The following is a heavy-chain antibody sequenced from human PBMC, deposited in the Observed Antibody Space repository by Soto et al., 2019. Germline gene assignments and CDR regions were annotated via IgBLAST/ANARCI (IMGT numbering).Heavy chain of an antibody. CDR2: IDSDGSTT. D-gene: IGHD5-12*01. Sequence: EVQLVESGGCLVQPGGSLRLSCAASGFAFLSYGMHWVRQAPGKGLVWVSHIDSDGSTTTYADSVKGRFTISRDNAKNTLYLQMSSLRAEDTAVYYCGRDRLMAEMATKRNYYGMDVWGQGTMVTVSS. CDR3: GRDRLMAEMATKRNYYGMDV. CDR1: GFAFLSYG. J-gene: IGHJ6*02. V-gene: IGHV3-74*01.